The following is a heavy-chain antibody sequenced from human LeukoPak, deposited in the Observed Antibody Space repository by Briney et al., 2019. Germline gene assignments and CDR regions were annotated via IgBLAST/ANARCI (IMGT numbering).Heavy chain of an antibody. D-gene: IGHD2-15*01. V-gene: IGHV3-23*01. Sequence: PGGSLRLSCAASGFTFDDYGMSWVRQAPGKGLEWVSAISGSGGSTYYADSVKGRFTISRDNSKNTLYLQMNSLRAEDTAVYYCAKDVGCSGGSCYPGAFDYWGQGTLVTVSS. CDR2: ISGSGGST. CDR3: AKDVGCSGGSCYPGAFDY. J-gene: IGHJ4*02. CDR1: GFTFDDYG.